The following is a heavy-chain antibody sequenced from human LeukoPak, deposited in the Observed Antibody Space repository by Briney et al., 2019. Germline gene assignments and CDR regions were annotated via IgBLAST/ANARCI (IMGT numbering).Heavy chain of an antibody. Sequence: PSETLSLTCTVSGGSISSYYWSWIRQPPGKGLEWIGYIYYSGSTNYNPSLKSRVTISVDTSKNQFSLKLSSVTAADTAVYYCARPLSSWFNYFDYWGQGTLVTVSS. D-gene: IGHD6-13*01. CDR1: GGSISSYY. V-gene: IGHV4-59*01. CDR3: ARPLSSWFNYFDY. J-gene: IGHJ4*02. CDR2: IYYSGST.